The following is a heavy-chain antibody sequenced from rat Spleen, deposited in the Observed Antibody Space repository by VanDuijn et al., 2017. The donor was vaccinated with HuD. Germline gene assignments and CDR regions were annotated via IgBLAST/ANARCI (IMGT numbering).Heavy chain of an antibody. V-gene: IGHV5-22*01. CDR1: GFTFSDYY. J-gene: IGHJ1*01. CDR2: ISYDGSSP. Sequence: EVQLVESGGGLVQPGRSLKLSCAVSGFTFSDYYMAWVRQAPTKGLEWVAMISYDGSSPYYRDSVKGRFTISRDNAETTLYLQMNSLRSEDTATYYCARHGPASWYFDLWGPGTMVTVSS. CDR3: ARHGPASWYFDL.